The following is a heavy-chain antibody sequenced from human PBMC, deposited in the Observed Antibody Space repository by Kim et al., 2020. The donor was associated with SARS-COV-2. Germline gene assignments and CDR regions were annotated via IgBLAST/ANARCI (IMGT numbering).Heavy chain of an antibody. D-gene: IGHD3-22*01. J-gene: IGHJ2*01. Sequence: GGSLRLSCAASGFTFDDYAMHWVRQAPGKGLEWVSLISGDGVSTYYADSVKGRFTISRDNSKNSLYLQMNSLRTEDTALYYCAKEGHDSSGYYDFARKKNWYFDLWGRGTLVTVSS. CDR1: GFTFDDYA. CDR3: AKEGHDSSGYYDFARKKNWYFDL. V-gene: IGHV3-43*02. CDR2: ISGDGVST.